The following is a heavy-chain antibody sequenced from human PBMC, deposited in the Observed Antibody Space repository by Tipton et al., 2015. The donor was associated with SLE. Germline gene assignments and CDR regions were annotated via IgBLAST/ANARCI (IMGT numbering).Heavy chain of an antibody. D-gene: IGHD4-17*01. CDR3: ARLFSPTPYGDYVYFDY. V-gene: IGHV4-59*08. Sequence: TLSLTCTVSGDSINSYYWSWIRQPPGKGLEWIGYIYYSGSTNYNPSLKSRVTISVDTSKNQFSLKLSSVTAADTAVYYCARLFSPTPYGDYVYFDYWGQGTLVTVSS. CDR2: IYYSGST. J-gene: IGHJ4*02. CDR1: GDSINSYY.